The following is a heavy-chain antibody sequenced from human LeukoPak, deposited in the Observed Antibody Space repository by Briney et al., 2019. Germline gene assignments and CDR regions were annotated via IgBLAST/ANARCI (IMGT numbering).Heavy chain of an antibody. CDR2: INHSGST. CDR3: ATGIAAAGNYYGY. J-gene: IGHJ4*02. CDR1: GGSFSGYY. V-gene: IGHV4-34*01. Sequence: KSSETLSLTCAVYGGSFSGYYWSWIRQPPGKGLEWIGEINHSGSTNYNPSLKSRVTISVDTSKNQFSLKLSSVTAADTAVYYCATGIAAAGNYYGYWGQGTLVTVSS. D-gene: IGHD6-13*01.